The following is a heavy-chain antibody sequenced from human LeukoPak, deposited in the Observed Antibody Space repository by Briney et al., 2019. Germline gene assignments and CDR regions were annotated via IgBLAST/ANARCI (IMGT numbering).Heavy chain of an antibody. Sequence: PSETLSLTCTVSGGSISSSSYYWGWIRQPPGKGLEWIGSIYYSGSTYYNPSLKSRVTISVDTSKNQFSLKLSSVTAADTAVYYCARDKYCYDSSGYSGGHWFDPWGQGTLVTVSS. V-gene: IGHV4-39*07. J-gene: IGHJ5*02. CDR3: ARDKYCYDSSGYSGGHWFDP. D-gene: IGHD3-22*01. CDR2: IYYSGST. CDR1: GGSISSSSYY.